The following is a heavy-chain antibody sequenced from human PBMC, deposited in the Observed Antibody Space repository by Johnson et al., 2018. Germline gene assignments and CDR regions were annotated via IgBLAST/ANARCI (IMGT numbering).Heavy chain of an antibody. CDR3: ANDDWGPRAFEA. CDR1: GFTFADHA. V-gene: IGHV3-9*01. Sequence: VQSGRSLRLXCTASGFTFADHAMHWVRQAPGRGLEWIAGLTWTTDGIGYAGPVKGRFTISRDNAKSSLYLQMNSRRVEDTAVYYCANDDWGPRAFEAWGQGTMVTVSS. D-gene: IGHD7-27*01. J-gene: IGHJ3*01. CDR2: LTWTTDGI.